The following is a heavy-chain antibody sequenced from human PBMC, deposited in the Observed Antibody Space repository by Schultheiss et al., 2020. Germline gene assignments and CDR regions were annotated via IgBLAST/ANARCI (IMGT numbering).Heavy chain of an antibody. CDR2: ISYDGSNK. CDR1: GFTFSSYG. CDR3: AKLPSAYDFWSGYYTSMDV. J-gene: IGHJ6*02. Sequence: GGSLRLSCAASGFTFSSYGMHWVRQAPGKGLEWVAVISYDGSNKYYADSVKGRFTISRDNSKNTLYLQMNSLRAEDTAVYYCAKLPSAYDFWSGYYTSMDVWGQGTTVTVYS. D-gene: IGHD3-3*01. V-gene: IGHV3-30*18.